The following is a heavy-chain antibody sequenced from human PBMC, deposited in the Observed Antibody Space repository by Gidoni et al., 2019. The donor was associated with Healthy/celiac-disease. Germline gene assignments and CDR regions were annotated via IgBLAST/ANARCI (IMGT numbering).Heavy chain of an antibody. D-gene: IGHD5-12*01. CDR1: GFTVRSNY. J-gene: IGHJ6*02. Sequence: EVQLVESGGGLVQPGGSLRLSCAASGFTVRSNYLSWVRQAPGKGLEWVSVIYSGGSTYYADSVKGRFTISRDNSKNTLYLQMNSLRAEDTAVYYCARDGRDIYIVAPGPSFFGYGMDVWGQGTTVTVSS. CDR2: IYSGGST. V-gene: IGHV3-66*02. CDR3: ARDGRDIYIVAPGPSFFGYGMDV.